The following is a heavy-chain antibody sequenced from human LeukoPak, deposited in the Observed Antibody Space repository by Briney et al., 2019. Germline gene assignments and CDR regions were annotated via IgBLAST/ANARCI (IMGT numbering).Heavy chain of an antibody. CDR3: ARYLMSGPEHNRFDP. V-gene: IGHV1-2*02. J-gene: IGHJ5*02. CDR2: INPNSGVT. D-gene: IGHD1-14*01. CDR1: GYTFTGHY. Sequence: ASVTVSCKASGYTFTGHYIHWVRQAPGQGLEWMGWINPNSGVTHYAQKFQGRVTMTRDTSISTAYVELSRLTSDDTAVYYCARYLMSGPEHNRFDPWGQGTLVTVSS.